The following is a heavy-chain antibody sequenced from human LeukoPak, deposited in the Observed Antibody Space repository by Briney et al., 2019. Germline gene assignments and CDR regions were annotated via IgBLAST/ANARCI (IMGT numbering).Heavy chain of an antibody. CDR1: GFGFSGYA. CDR2: ISGGGDSA. Sequence: GGSLRLSCIASGFGFSGYAMSWVRQAPGKGLEWVSAISGGGDSAYYADSVRGRFTISRDNSKNTLYLQMNSLRAEDTAVYYCPRKFDSSGYFDYWGQGTLVTVSS. V-gene: IGHV3-23*01. J-gene: IGHJ4*02. CDR3: PRKFDSSGYFDY. D-gene: IGHD3-22*01.